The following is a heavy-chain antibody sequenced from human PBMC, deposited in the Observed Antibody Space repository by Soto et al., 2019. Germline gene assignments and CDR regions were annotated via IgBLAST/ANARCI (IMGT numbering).Heavy chain of an antibody. CDR2: ISTHNANT. CDR1: GYMFTNYG. Sequence: QVHLVQSGDEVKKPGASVRVSCMASGYMFTNYGISWVRQAPGQGLEWLGWISTHNANTNYAQKVKGRVTMTTDTSTRTAYMELRSLRSDDTAIYYCARVWFGELLFLAGMGFDSWGQGTLVTVSS. V-gene: IGHV1-18*01. CDR3: ARVWFGELLFLAGMGFDS. D-gene: IGHD3-10*01. J-gene: IGHJ4*02.